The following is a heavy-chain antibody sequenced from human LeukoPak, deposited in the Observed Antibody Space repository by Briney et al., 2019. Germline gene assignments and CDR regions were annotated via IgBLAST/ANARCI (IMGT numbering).Heavy chain of an antibody. CDR3: ARLGSRAYCSSTSCSDY. CDR2: IYYSGST. V-gene: IGHV4-39*01. J-gene: IGHJ4*02. Sequence: PGGSLRLSCAASGFTFSSYAMSWVRQAPGKGLEWIGSIYYSGSTYYNPSLKSRVTISVDTSKNQFSLKLSSVTAADTAVYYCARLGSRAYCSSTSCSDYWGQGTLVTVSS. D-gene: IGHD2-2*01. CDR1: GFTFSSYA.